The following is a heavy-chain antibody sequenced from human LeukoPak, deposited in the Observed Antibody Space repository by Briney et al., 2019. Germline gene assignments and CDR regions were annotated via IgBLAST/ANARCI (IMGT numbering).Heavy chain of an antibody. CDR2: INHSGST. D-gene: IGHD5-12*01. V-gene: IGHV4-34*01. CDR1: GGSFRGYY. CDR3: ARGRWLRGAFDY. Sequence: SETLSLTCAVYGGSFRGYYWSWIRQPPGKGLEWIGEINHSGSTNYNPSLKSRVTISVDTSKNQFSLKLSSVTAADTAVYYCARGRWLRGAFDYWGQGTLVTVSS. J-gene: IGHJ4*02.